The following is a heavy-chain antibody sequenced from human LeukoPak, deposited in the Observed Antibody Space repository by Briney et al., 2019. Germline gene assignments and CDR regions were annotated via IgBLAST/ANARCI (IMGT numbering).Heavy chain of an antibody. J-gene: IGHJ4*02. CDR1: GGSIRSSY. V-gene: IGHV4-59*01. CDR3: ARDLLSSGDY. CDR2: MFYSGTT. Sequence: KASETLSLTCTVSGGSIRSSYWSWIRQPPGKGREWIGCMFYSGTTNYNPSLKSRVTISVDTSKNQFSLKLSSVTAADTAVYYCARDLLSSGDYWGQGTLVTVSS.